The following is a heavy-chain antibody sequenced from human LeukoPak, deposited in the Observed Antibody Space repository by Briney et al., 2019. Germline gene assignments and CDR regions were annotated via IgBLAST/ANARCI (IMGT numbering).Heavy chain of an antibody. CDR2: ISSNGGST. J-gene: IGHJ4*02. V-gene: IGHV3-64*01. Sequence: GGSLRLSCAASGFTFSSYAMHWVRQAPGKGLEYVSAISSNGGSTYYANSVKGRFTSSRDNSTNTLYLQMGSLRAEDMAVYYCATRIAAAEEPYFDYWGQGPLVTVSS. D-gene: IGHD6-13*01. CDR1: GFTFSSYA. CDR3: ATRIAAAEEPYFDY.